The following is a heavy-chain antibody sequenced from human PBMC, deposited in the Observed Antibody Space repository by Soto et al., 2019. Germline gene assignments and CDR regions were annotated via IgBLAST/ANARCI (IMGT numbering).Heavy chain of an antibody. CDR3: ATYGQHLTDS. V-gene: IGHV3-23*01. CDR2: IGSGGDGI. J-gene: IGHJ4*02. D-gene: IGHD4-17*01. Sequence: PGGSLRLSCAASGFTFSSFAMKWVRQAPGKGLEWVSVIGSGGDGIHYADSVKGRFTISRDNSKNTVNLQMNSLRADDTAVYYCATYGQHLTDSWGQGTLVTVSS. CDR1: GFTFSSFA.